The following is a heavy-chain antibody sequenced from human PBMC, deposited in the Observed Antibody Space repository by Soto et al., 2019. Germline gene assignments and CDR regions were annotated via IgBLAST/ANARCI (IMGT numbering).Heavy chain of an antibody. CDR2: ISYDGGSA. CDR3: ARGQIGTNPNHFDC. D-gene: IGHD1-1*01. V-gene: IGHV3-30*03. CDR1: GFTFSNYG. J-gene: IGHJ4*02. Sequence: QVQLVESGGGMIQPGRSLRLSCVASGFTFSNYGMHWVRQAPGKGLEWVAGISYDGGSADYVDSVKGRFTLSRDNSKNTLSLQMISLRPEDTGVYYCARGQIGTNPNHFDCWGQGTLVTVSS.